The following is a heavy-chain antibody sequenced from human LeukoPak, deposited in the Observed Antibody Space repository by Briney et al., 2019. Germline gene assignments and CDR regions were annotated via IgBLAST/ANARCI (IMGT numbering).Heavy chain of an antibody. D-gene: IGHD6-19*01. J-gene: IGHJ4*02. V-gene: IGHV4-38-2*02. Sequence: SETLSLSCTVSGYAISSDYIWGWIRQPPGKDLEWIGSFYHNGSTYYNPSLKSRDTISVDTSKNQFSLKLNSVTATDTAVYYCARAQGYSSGWYDGDYWGQGTLVTVSS. CDR2: FYHNGST. CDR3: ARAQGYSSGWYDGDY. CDR1: GYAISSDYI.